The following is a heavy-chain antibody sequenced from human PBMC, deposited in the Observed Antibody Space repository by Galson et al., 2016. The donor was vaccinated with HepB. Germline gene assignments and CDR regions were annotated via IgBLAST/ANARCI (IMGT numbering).Heavy chain of an antibody. Sequence: SLRLSCAASGFTVSNNYMNWVRQAPGKGLEWVSIISSGGRTNYADSVKGRFTISRDNSKNTVSLLMSSLRADDTAIYYCAKVGFSDLDYWGQGTLVTVSS. D-gene: IGHD1-26*01. V-gene: IGHV3-66*01. CDR3: AKVGFSDLDY. CDR1: GFTVSNNY. J-gene: IGHJ4*02. CDR2: ISSGGRT.